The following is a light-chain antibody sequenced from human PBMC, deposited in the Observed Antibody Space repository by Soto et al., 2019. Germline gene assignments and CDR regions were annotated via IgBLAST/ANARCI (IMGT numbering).Light chain of an antibody. V-gene: IGLV2-14*01. CDR3: SSYTSSSTLYYV. J-gene: IGLJ1*01. CDR2: EVS. CDR1: SSDVGGSNY. Sequence: QSALTQPASVSGSPGQSITISCTGTSSDVGGSNYVSWYQQHPGKAPKLMIYEVSNRPSGVSNRFSGSKSGNTASLTISGLQAEDEADYYCSSYTSSSTLYYVFGTGTKLTVL.